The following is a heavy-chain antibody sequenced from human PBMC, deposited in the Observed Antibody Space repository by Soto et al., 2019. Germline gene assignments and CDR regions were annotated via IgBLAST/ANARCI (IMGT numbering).Heavy chain of an antibody. Sequence: QVQLQESGPGLVKPSGTLSLTCAVSGGSISSSNWWSWVRQPPGKGLEWIGEIYHSGSTNYNPSLKSRVTFSVXXSXIXXSLKRSSVPAPATAVYYCARDRDCSGGSCSSAFDYWGQGTLVSVAS. J-gene: IGHJ4*02. D-gene: IGHD2-15*01. V-gene: IGHV4-4*02. CDR3: ARDRDCSGGSCSSAFDY. CDR1: GGSISSSNW. CDR2: IYHSGST.